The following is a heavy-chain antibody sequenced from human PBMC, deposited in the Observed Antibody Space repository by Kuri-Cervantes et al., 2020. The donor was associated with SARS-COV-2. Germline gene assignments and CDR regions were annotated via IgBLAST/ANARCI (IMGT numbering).Heavy chain of an antibody. J-gene: IGHJ4*02. CDR1: GFTFSSYG. D-gene: IGHD2-21*02. V-gene: IGHV3-30*18. CDR2: ISYDGSNK. CDR3: AKDCGGDCYLDY. Sequence: GESLKISCAASGFTFSSYGMHWVRQAPGKGLERVAVISYDGSNKYYADSVKGRFTISRDNSKNTLYLQMNSLRAEDTAVYYCAKDCGGDCYLDYWGQGTLVTVSS.